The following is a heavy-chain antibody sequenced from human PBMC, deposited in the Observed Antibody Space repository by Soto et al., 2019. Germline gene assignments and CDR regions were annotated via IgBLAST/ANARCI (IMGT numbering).Heavy chain of an antibody. J-gene: IGHJ4*02. CDR1: GYTFTSYG. V-gene: IGHV1-18*01. Sequence: QVQLVQSGAEVKKPGASVKVSCKASGYTFTSYGISWVRQAPGQGLEWMGWISAYNGNTNYAQKLQGRVIMTTDTSTSTAYMELRSLRSDDTAVYYCARELVEVGIAVAGTPPGDYWGQGTLVTVSS. D-gene: IGHD6-19*01. CDR3: ARELVEVGIAVAGTPPGDY. CDR2: ISAYNGNT.